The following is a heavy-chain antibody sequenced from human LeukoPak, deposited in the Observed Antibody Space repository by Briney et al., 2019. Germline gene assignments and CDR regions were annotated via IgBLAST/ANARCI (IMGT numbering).Heavy chain of an antibody. CDR3: ARHYGP. D-gene: IGHD3-10*01. CDR2: IYDSGST. CDR1: GFTYSRYA. V-gene: IGHV4-39*01. J-gene: IGHJ5*02. Sequence: GSLRLSCAASGFTYSRYAMSWVRQAPGKGLEWIGSIYDSGSTYYNPSLKSRVTISVDTSKNQFSLKLNSVTAADTAVYYCARHYGPWGQGTLVTVSS.